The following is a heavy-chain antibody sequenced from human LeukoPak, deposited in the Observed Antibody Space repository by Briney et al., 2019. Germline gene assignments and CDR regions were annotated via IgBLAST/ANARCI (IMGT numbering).Heavy chain of an antibody. CDR2: ISSGATTM. Sequence: GRCLRPSCPAAGFTVSSSGMYWVRQAAGKWLEWIAYISSGATTMCYADSVKGRFTISRDDAKNSLFLQMNSLRAEDTAVYYCALLAVASDFDYWGEGALVTVSS. CDR3: ALLAVASDFDY. J-gene: IGHJ4*02. D-gene: IGHD6-19*01. CDR1: GFTVSSSG. V-gene: IGHV3-48*03.